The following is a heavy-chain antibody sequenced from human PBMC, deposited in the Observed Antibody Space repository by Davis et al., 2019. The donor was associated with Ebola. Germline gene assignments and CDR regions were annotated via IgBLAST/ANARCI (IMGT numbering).Heavy chain of an antibody. CDR2: IYSRGRT. J-gene: IGHJ6*02. D-gene: IGHD3-3*01. V-gene: IGHV4-30-4*01. CDR1: GGSMTSGDYY. Sequence: SETLSLTCTVSGGSMTSGDYYWTWIRQPPGKDLEWIGYIYSRGRTYYNPSLRSRVTISLDTSKNQFSLKLTSVTAADTAVYSCARVALLDPSAYYGMDVWGQGTTVTVAS. CDR3: ARVALLDPSAYYGMDV.